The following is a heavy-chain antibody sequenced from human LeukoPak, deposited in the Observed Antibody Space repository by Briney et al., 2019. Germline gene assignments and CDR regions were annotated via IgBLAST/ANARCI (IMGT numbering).Heavy chain of an antibody. CDR2: SDPEDGER. D-gene: IGHD1-1*01. J-gene: IGHJ4*02. CDR1: GKTLSDLS. Sequence: ASVKVSCKVSGKTLSDLSIHWLRQPPGKGLEWLGGSDPEDGERIYAQMFQGRVTMTEDTSIDTAYMELSSLRSEDTAVYYCVTGLTTRAVDYFDYWGQGTLVTVSP. V-gene: IGHV1-24*01. CDR3: VTGLTTRAVDYFDY.